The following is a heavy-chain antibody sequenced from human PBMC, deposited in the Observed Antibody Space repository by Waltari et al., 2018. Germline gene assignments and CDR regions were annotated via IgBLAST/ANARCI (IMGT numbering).Heavy chain of an antibody. D-gene: IGHD5-12*01. CDR1: GGSISSHY. J-gene: IGHJ4*02. V-gene: IGHV4-59*11. Sequence: QVQLQESGPGLVKPSETLSLTCTVSGGSISSHYWSWIRQPPGKGLEWIGYIYYSGSTNYNPSLKSRVTISVDTYKNQFSLKLSSVTAADTAVYYCARESRDGYDLDYWGQGTLVTVSS. CDR2: IYYSGST. CDR3: ARESRDGYDLDY.